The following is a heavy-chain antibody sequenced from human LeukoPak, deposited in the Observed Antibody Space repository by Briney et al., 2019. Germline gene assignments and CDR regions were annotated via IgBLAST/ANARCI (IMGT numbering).Heavy chain of an antibody. CDR2: ISYDGSNK. V-gene: IGHV3-30-3*01. CDR1: GFTFSSYA. CDR3: AKDRADYGDLLDAFDI. J-gene: IGHJ3*02. Sequence: GGSLRLSCAASGFTFSSYAMHWVRQAPGKGLEWVAVISYDGSNKYYADSVKGRFTISRDNSKNTLYLQMNSLRAEDTAVYYCAKDRADYGDLLDAFDIWGQGTMVTVSS. D-gene: IGHD4-17*01.